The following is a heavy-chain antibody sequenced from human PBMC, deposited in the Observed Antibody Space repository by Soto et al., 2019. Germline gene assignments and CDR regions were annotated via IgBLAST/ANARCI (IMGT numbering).Heavy chain of an antibody. Sequence: SETLSLTCTVSGGSVSSNSYYWSWIRQPPGKGLEWIGYIYYNGNTNYNPSLKSRVTISVDTSKNQFSLKLSSVTAADTAVYYCARVGSATASKVYWFDPWGQGTLVTVSS. J-gene: IGHJ5*02. CDR1: GGSVSSNSYY. D-gene: IGHD2-15*01. CDR2: IYYNGNT. CDR3: ARVGSATASKVYWFDP. V-gene: IGHV4-61*01.